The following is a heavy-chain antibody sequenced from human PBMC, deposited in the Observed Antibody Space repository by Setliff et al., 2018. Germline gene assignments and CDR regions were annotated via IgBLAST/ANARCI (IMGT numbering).Heavy chain of an antibody. V-gene: IGHV4-38-2*01. CDR3: ARRHCSGGSCYSLNYFDY. CDR1: GYFISSGYY. CDR2: IYHSGST. J-gene: IGHJ4*02. D-gene: IGHD2-15*01. Sequence: PSETLSLTCAVSGYFISSGYYWGWIRQPPGKGLEWIGSIYHSGSTYYNPSLKSRVTISVDTSKKQFSLKLSSVTAADTAVYYCARRHCSGGSCYSLNYFDYWGQGALGTVS.